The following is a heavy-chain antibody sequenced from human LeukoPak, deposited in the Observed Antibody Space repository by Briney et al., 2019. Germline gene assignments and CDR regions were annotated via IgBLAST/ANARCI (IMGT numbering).Heavy chain of an antibody. Sequence: GGSLRLSCAASGFTFSSYWMSWVCQAPGKGLEWVANIKQDGSEKYYVDSVKGRFTISRDNAKNSLYLQMNSLRAEDTAVYYCARDMRWLQDVFDYWGQGTLVTVSS. CDR3: ARDMRWLQDVFDY. V-gene: IGHV3-7*01. J-gene: IGHJ4*02. CDR2: IKQDGSEK. CDR1: GFTFSSYW. D-gene: IGHD5-24*01.